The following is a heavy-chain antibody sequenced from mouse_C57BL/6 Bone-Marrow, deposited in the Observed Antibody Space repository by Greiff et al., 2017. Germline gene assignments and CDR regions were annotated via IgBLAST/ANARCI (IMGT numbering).Heavy chain of an antibody. J-gene: IGHJ3*01. Sequence: QVQLKESGAELARPGASVKLSCKASGYTFTSYGISWVKQRTGQGLEWIGEIYPRSGNTYYNEKFKGKATLTADKSSSTAYMELRSLTSEDSAVYFCARNREGYITTVVADYWGQGTLVTVSA. D-gene: IGHD1-1*01. CDR3: ARNREGYITTVVADY. V-gene: IGHV1-81*01. CDR1: GYTFTSYG. CDR2: IYPRSGNT.